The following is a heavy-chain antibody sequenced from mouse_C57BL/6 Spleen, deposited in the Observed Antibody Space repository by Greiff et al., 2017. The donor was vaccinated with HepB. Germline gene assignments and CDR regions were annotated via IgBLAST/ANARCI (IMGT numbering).Heavy chain of an antibody. J-gene: IGHJ4*01. D-gene: IGHD1-1*01. CDR1: GFTFSDYG. Sequence: EVMLVESGGGLVKPGGSLKLSCAASGFTFSDYGMHWVRQAPEKGLEWVAYISSGSSTIYYADTVKGRFTISRDNAKNTLFLQMTSLRSEDTAMYYCAKLYDYYGGYYAMDYWGQGTSVTVSS. CDR3: AKLYDYYGGYYAMDY. CDR2: ISSGSSTI. V-gene: IGHV5-17*01.